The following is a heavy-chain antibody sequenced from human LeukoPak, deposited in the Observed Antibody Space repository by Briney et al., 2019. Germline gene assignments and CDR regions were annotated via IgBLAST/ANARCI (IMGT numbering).Heavy chain of an antibody. D-gene: IGHD3-22*01. CDR1: GGSISSSSYY. CDR3: ARQYYYDSSGYRQIDY. Sequence: PSETLSLTCTVSGGSISSSSYYWGWIRQPPGKGLEWIGSIYYSGSTYYNPSLKSRVTISVDTSKNQFSLKLSSVTAADTAVYYCARQYYYDSSGYRQIDYWGQGTLVTVSS. CDR2: IYYSGST. V-gene: IGHV4-39*01. J-gene: IGHJ4*02.